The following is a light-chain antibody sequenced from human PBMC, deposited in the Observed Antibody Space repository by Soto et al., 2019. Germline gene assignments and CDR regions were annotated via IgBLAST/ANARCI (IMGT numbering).Light chain of an antibody. J-gene: IGKJ1*01. V-gene: IGKV3-20*01. CDR3: QQYGGSPWT. Sequence: EIVLTQSPGTLSLSPGRRATLSCSASQSISSSYLAWYQQRPGQAPRLLIYGARTRATGVPDRFSASGSGTDFSLTISRLEPEDFAVYYCQQYGGSPWTFGQGTKVDIK. CDR2: GAR. CDR1: QSISSSY.